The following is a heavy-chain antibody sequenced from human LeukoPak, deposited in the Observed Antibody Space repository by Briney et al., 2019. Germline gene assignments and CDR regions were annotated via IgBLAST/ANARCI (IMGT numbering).Heavy chain of an antibody. CDR3: VRRGATPTTSEFDP. V-gene: IGHV1-69*05. CDR1: GGTFSSYA. D-gene: IGHD4/OR15-4a*01. CDR2: IIPIFGTA. J-gene: IGHJ5*02. Sequence: GASVKVSCKASGGTFSSYAISWVRQAPGQGLEWMGGIIPIFGTANYAQKFQGRVTITTDESTGTAYMELSSLRSEDTAVYYCVRRGATPTTSEFDPWGQGTLVTVSS.